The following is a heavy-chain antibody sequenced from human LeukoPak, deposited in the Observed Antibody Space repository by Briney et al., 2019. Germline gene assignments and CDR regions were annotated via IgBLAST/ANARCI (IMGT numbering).Heavy chain of an antibody. D-gene: IGHD3-22*01. CDR3: AKESAKYYYDSSGYPTVD. J-gene: IGHJ4*02. Sequence: PGGSLRLSCAASGFTFSSYAMSWVRQAPGKGLEWVSAISVSGGSTYYADSVKGRFTISRDNSKNTLYLQMNSLRAEDTAVYYCAKESAKYYYDSSGYPTVDWGQGTLVTVSS. CDR2: ISVSGGST. V-gene: IGHV3-23*01. CDR1: GFTFSSYA.